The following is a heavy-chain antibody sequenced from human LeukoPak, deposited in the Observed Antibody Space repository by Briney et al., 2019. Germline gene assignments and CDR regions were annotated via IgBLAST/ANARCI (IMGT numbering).Heavy chain of an antibody. CDR2: IYYSGST. V-gene: IGHV4-59*08. J-gene: IGHJ6*02. D-gene: IGHD3-3*01. CDR3: ARATDYDFWSGYYDYYYGMDV. Sequence: SETLSLTCTVSGGSISSYYWSWIRQPPGKGLEWIGYIYYSGSTNYNPSLKSRVTISVDTSKNQFSLKLSSVTAVDTAVYYCARATDYDFWSGYYDYYYGMDVWGQGTTVTVSS. CDR1: GGSISSYY.